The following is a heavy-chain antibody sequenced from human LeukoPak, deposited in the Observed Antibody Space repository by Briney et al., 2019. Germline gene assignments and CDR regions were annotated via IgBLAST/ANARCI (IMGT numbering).Heavy chain of an antibody. D-gene: IGHD5-18*01. V-gene: IGHV3-30*02. J-gene: IGHJ4*02. Sequence: GGSLRLSCAASGFTFSSYGMHWVRQAPGKGLEWVAFIRYDGSNKYYADSVKGRFTISRDNSKNTLYLQMNSLRAEDTAVYYCAKDIGRPRGYLFDYWGQGTLVTVSS. CDR2: IRYDGSNK. CDR1: GFTFSSYG. CDR3: AKDIGRPRGYLFDY.